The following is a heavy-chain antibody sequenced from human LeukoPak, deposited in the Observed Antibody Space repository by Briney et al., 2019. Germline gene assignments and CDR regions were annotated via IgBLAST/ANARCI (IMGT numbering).Heavy chain of an antibody. J-gene: IGHJ4*02. V-gene: IGHV3-7*03. CDR2: MKQDGSEK. CDR1: GFTFSSYW. CDR3: ARRSGIAVAGAFDY. Sequence: PGGSLRLSCAASGFTFSSYWMGWVRQAPGKGLEWVANMKQDGSEKYYVDSVKGRFTISRDNAKNTLYLQMNSLRAEDTAVYYCARRSGIAVAGAFDYWGQGTLVTVSS. D-gene: IGHD6-19*01.